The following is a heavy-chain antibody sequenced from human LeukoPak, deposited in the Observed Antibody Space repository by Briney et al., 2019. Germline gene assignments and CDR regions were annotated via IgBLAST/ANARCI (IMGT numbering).Heavy chain of an antibody. Sequence: PGGSLRLSCAASGFTFSSYAMTWVRQAPGKGLEWVSAISGSGGSTFYPDSVKGRFTISRDNSKNTLYLQINSLRAEDTAVYYCAKTLVGATSGPDYYFDSWGQGTLVTVSS. CDR2: ISGSGGST. J-gene: IGHJ4*02. CDR3: AKTLVGATSGPDYYFDS. V-gene: IGHV3-23*01. D-gene: IGHD1-26*01. CDR1: GFTFSSYA.